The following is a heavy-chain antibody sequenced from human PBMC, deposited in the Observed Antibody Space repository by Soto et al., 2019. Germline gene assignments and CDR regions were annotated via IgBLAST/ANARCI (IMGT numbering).Heavy chain of an antibody. CDR3: ARHPGIAAHFDF. CDR2: IYYRGSA. CDR1: GGSISSSSHY. J-gene: IGHJ4*02. Sequence: PSETLSLTCSVSGGSISSSSHYWGWIRQSPGKGLDWIGSIYYRGSAYYNPSLKSRVTISVDTSKNQFSLKLRSVTAADTSVYYCARHPGIAAHFDFWGQGTLVTV. V-gene: IGHV4-39*01. D-gene: IGHD6-13*01.